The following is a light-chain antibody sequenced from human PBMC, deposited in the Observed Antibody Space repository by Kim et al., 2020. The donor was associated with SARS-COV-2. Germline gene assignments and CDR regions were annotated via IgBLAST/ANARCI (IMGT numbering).Light chain of an antibody. CDR1: QSISNN. V-gene: IGKV3-15*01. CDR2: DAS. J-gene: IGKJ1*01. CDR3: QHYNNWLWT. Sequence: DIVMTQSQATLSVSPGERATLSCRANQSISNNLAWYQLKPGQAPRLLIYDASTRATGVPARFSGSGSETEFTLTISGLQSEDFEVYYCQHYNNWLWTFGQGTKVDIK.